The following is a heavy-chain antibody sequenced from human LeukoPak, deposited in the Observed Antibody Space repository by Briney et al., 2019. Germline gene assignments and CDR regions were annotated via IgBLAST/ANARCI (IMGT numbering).Heavy chain of an antibody. V-gene: IGHV4-59*01. J-gene: IGHJ6*02. CDR2: IYYSGST. CDR3: ARDVTVATTRIPGYYYYGMDV. D-gene: IGHD5-12*01. Sequence: SETLSLTCTVSGGSISSYYWSWIRQPPGKGLEWIGYIYYSGSTNYNPSLKSRVTISVDTSKNQFSLKLSSVTAADTAVYYCARDVTVATTRIPGYYYYGMDVWGQGTTVTVSS. CDR1: GGSISSYY.